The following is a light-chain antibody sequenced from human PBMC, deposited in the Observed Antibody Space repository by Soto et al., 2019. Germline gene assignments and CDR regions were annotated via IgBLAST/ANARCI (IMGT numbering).Light chain of an antibody. V-gene: IGLV2-14*01. CDR3: SSYTSSSPLV. Sequence: QSALTQPASVSGSPGQSITISCTGTSSDVGGYNYVSWYQQHPGKAPKLMIYDVSNRPSGVSNRFSGSKSGNTASLTISGLQAEDGAVYYCSSYTSSSPLVFGGGTNLTVL. J-gene: IGLJ2*01. CDR2: DVS. CDR1: SSDVGGYNY.